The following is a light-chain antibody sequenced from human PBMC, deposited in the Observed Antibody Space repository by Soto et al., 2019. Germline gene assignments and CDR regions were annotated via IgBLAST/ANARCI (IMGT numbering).Light chain of an antibody. Sequence: QSVLTQPASVSGSPGQAITISCTGTSSDIGGYNLVSWYQQHPGKAPKLMIYEGNKRPSGISNRFSGSKSGDTASLTISGLQAEDESDYYCCSYARTGTYVVFGGGTKVTVL. J-gene: IGLJ2*01. CDR1: SSDIGGYNL. CDR2: EGN. V-gene: IGLV2-23*01. CDR3: CSYARTGTYVV.